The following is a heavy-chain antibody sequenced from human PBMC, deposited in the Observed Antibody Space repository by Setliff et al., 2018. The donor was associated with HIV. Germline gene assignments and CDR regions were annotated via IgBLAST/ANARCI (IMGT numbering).Heavy chain of an antibody. CDR1: GFTFSSYG. Sequence: GGSLRLSCAASGFTFSSYGMNWVRQAPGKGLEWVSFISGNSGAVTYADSVKGRFTISRDNSKKMLFLQMNSLRAEDTAVYYCAKDPAVNAYGDYPLGGMDVWGQGTMVTVSS. CDR2: ISGNSGAV. CDR3: AKDPAVNAYGDYPLGGMDV. J-gene: IGHJ6*02. V-gene: IGHV3-48*01. D-gene: IGHD4-17*01.